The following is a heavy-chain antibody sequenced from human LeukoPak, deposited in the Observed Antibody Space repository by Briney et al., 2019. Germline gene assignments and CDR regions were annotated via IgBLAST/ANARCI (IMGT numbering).Heavy chain of an antibody. J-gene: IGHJ4*02. CDR3: ASYYYVSGSFYFPFRY. CDR1: GFTFSDYW. CDR2: IKQEGSEK. Sequence: GESLRLSCAASGFTFSDYWMSWVRQAPGKGLEWVANIKQEGSEKNYVDSVKGRFTISRDNAKNSLYLQMNSLRAEDTAVYYCASYYYVSGSFYFPFRYWGQGTLVTVSS. D-gene: IGHD3-10*01. V-gene: IGHV3-7*01.